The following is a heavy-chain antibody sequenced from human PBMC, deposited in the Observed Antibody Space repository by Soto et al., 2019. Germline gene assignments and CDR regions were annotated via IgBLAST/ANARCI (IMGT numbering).Heavy chain of an antibody. J-gene: IGHJ4*02. CDR1: GFTFSSYA. CDR2: ISGSGGST. D-gene: IGHD1-26*01. Sequence: EVQLLESGGGLVQPGGSLRLSCAASGFTFSSYAMSWVRQAPGKGLEWVSAISGSGGSTYYADSVKGRFTISRDNSKNPLYLQMNSLRAEDTAVYYCGKDPGIVGANPDYFDYWGQGTLVTVSS. V-gene: IGHV3-23*01. CDR3: GKDPGIVGANPDYFDY.